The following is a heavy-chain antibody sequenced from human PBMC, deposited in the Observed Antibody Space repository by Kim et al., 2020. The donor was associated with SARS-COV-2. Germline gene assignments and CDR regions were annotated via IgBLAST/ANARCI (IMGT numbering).Heavy chain of an antibody. J-gene: IGHJ3*02. Sequence: AGSTYYADSVKCIFTISRDNSKNTLYLQMNSLRAEDTAVYYCARGVAFDIWGQGTMVTVSS. CDR2: AGST. V-gene: IGHV3-66*01. CDR3: ARGVAFDI.